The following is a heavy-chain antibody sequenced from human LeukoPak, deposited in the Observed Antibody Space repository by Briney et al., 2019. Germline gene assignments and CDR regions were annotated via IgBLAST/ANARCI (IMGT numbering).Heavy chain of an antibody. CDR1: GGTFSSYA. D-gene: IGHD5-18*01. V-gene: IGHV1-69*04. Sequence: GASVKVSCKASGGTFSSYAISWVRQAPGQGLEWMGRIIPILGIVNYAQKFQGRVTITADKSTSTAYMELSSLRSEDTAVYYCARSQGGIQLWLLDYWGQGTLVTVSS. CDR2: IIPILGIV. CDR3: ARSQGGIQLWLLDY. J-gene: IGHJ4*02.